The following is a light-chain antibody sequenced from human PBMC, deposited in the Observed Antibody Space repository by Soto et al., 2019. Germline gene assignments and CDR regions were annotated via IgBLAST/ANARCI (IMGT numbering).Light chain of an antibody. CDR1: SRDVGGYNY. CDR2: EVS. Sequence: SALTQPASVSGSPGQSITISCTGTSRDVGGYNYVSWYSQYPGRAPKLIIYEVSNRPSGVSSRFSASKSGNTASLTISGLQAEDEADYYCSSYTSSSTLVFGTGTKLTVL. V-gene: IGLV2-14*01. CDR3: SSYTSSSTLV. J-gene: IGLJ1*01.